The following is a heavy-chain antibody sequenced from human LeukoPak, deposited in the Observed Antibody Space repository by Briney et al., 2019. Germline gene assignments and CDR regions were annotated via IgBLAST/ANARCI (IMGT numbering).Heavy chain of an antibody. V-gene: IGHV3-30*03. CDR1: GFTFSSYG. CDR2: ISYDGSNK. Sequence: PGRSLRLSCAASGFTFSSYGMHWVRQAPGKGLEWVAVISYDGSNKYYADSVKGQFTISRDNSKNTLYLQMNSLRAEDTAVYYCARDVGYWGQGTLVTVSS. J-gene: IGHJ4*02. CDR3: ARDVGY.